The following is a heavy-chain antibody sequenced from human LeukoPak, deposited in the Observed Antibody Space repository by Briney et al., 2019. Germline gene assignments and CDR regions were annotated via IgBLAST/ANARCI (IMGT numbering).Heavy chain of an antibody. J-gene: IGHJ4*02. V-gene: IGHV3-30*04. D-gene: IGHD1-26*01. CDR3: ARDGDRGWDLDY. CDR2: ISYDGSNK. CDR1: GFTFSSYA. Sequence: PGRSLRLSCAASGFTFSSYAMHWVRQAPGKGLEWVAVISYDGSNKYYADSVKGRFTISRDNSKNTLYLQMNSLRAEDTAVYYCARDGDRGWDLDYWGQGNLVTVSS.